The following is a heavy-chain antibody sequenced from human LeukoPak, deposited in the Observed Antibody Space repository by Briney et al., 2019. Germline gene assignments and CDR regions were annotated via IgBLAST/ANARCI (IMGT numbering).Heavy chain of an antibody. Sequence: KPSETLSLTCAVYGGSFSGYYWSWIRQPPGKGLEWIGEINHSGRTNYNPSLKSRVTMSVDTSKNQFSLKLTSVTAADTAVYYCARGGLPRENWFDPWGQGTLVTVSS. D-gene: IGHD3/OR15-3a*01. CDR3: ARGGLPRENWFDP. CDR2: INHSGRT. V-gene: IGHV4-34*01. CDR1: GGSFSGYY. J-gene: IGHJ5*02.